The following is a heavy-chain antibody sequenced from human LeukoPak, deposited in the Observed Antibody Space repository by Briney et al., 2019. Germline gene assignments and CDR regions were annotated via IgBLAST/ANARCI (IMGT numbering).Heavy chain of an antibody. Sequence: PSETLSLTCTVSGGSISSYYWSWIRQPPGKGLEWIGYIYYSGSTNYNPSLKSRVTISVDTSKNQFSLKLSSVTAADTAVYYCARRGAYCGGDCYSKYWYFDLWGRGTLVTVSS. J-gene: IGHJ2*01. V-gene: IGHV4-59*08. CDR2: IYYSGST. CDR3: ARRGAYCGGDCYSKYWYFDL. D-gene: IGHD2-21*02. CDR1: GGSISSYY.